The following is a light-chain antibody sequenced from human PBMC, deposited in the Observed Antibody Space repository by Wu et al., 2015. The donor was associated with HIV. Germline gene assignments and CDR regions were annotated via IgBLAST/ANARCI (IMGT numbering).Light chain of an antibody. V-gene: IGKV3-20*01. CDR3: QKYGSSLSGS. CDR2: GAS. J-gene: IGKJ2*04. Sequence: EIVLTQSPGTLSLSPGERATLSCRASQSISNSYLNWYQHKPGQAPRLLIYGASIRATGIPGRFSGSGSGTDFTLTISSLEPEDSAVYYCQKYGSSLSGSFGQGTKLEIK. CDR1: QSISNSY.